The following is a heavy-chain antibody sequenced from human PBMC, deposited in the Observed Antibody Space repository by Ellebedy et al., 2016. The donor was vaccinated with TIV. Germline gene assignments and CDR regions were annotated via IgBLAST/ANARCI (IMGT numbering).Heavy chain of an antibody. CDR3: ARDVTTRGWFDP. J-gene: IGHJ5*02. Sequence: MPSETLSLTCTVSGYSINSGYYWGWIRQSPGKGLEWIGTIYHLGNTYYSPSLKSRVTISVDTSKNQFSLRLNSVTAADTAVYYCARDVTTRGWFDPWGQGTLVTVSS. V-gene: IGHV4-38-2*02. CDR1: GYSINSGYY. CDR2: IYHLGNT. D-gene: IGHD4-11*01.